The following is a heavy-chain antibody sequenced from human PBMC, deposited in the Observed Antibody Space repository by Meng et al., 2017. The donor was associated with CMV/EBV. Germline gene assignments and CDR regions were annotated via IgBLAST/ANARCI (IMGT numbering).Heavy chain of an antibody. Sequence: ASVKVSCKASGYTFTSYYMHWVRQAPGQGLEWMGIINPSGGSTSYAQKFQGRVTMTRDTSTSTVYMELSSLRSEDTAVYYGARALEGLYNWNYDYYYGMDVWGQGTTVTVSS. CDR2: INPSGGST. J-gene: IGHJ6*02. V-gene: IGHV1-46*01. CDR3: ARALEGLYNWNYDYYYGMDV. CDR1: GYTFTSYY. D-gene: IGHD1-20*01.